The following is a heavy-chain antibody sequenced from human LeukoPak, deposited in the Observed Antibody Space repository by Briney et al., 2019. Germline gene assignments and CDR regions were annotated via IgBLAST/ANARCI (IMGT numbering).Heavy chain of an antibody. V-gene: IGHV3-7*01. J-gene: IGHJ4*02. CDR1: GFTFSSYW. D-gene: IGHD3-10*01. CDR3: SRGEGDDY. CDR2: INGDESEK. Sequence: GGSLRLSCAASGFTFSSYWMSWVRQAPGKGLEWVANINGDESEKYYVDSVKARFTISRDNAKSSLYLQMNSLRLDDTAIYYCSRGEGDDYWGQGTLVTVSS.